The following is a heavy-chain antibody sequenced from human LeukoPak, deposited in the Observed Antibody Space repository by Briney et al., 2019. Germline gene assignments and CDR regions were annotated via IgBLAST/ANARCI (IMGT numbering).Heavy chain of an antibody. CDR1: GYSFPSNW. Sequence: PGESLKISCKGSGYSFPSNWIAWVRQMPGKGLEWMGIIYPADSDTRYSPSFQGQVTISADKSISNAYLQWSSLKASDTAIYYCARQGNHGDYDHWGQGTLVTVSS. V-gene: IGHV5-51*01. CDR2: IYPADSDT. CDR3: ARQGNHGDYDH. D-gene: IGHD4-17*01. J-gene: IGHJ4*02.